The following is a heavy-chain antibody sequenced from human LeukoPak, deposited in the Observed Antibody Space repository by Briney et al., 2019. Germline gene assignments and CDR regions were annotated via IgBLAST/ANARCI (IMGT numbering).Heavy chain of an antibody. J-gene: IGHJ4*02. Sequence: PGGSLRLSCAASGFTFSNYAMSWVRQAPGKGLEWVSAISGSGGSTYYADSMKGRFTISRDNSKNTLYLQMNSLRAEDTAVYYCAKHAIFGVVINPDYFDYWGQGTLVTVSS. D-gene: IGHD3-3*01. V-gene: IGHV3-23*01. CDR3: AKHAIFGVVINPDYFDY. CDR1: GFTFSNYA. CDR2: ISGSGGST.